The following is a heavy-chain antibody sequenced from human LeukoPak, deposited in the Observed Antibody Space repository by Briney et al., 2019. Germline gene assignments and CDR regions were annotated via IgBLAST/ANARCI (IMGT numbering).Heavy chain of an antibody. D-gene: IGHD6-19*01. CDR2: IYYSGST. Sequence: SETLSLTCTVSGGSISSYYWSWIRQPPGKGLEWIGYIYYSGSTNYNPSLKSRVTISVDTSKNQFSLKLSSVTAADTAVYYCARVGSGYSSGWYPIDYWGQGTLVSVSS. CDR3: ARVGSGYSSGWYPIDY. CDR1: GGSISSYY. V-gene: IGHV4-59*01. J-gene: IGHJ4*02.